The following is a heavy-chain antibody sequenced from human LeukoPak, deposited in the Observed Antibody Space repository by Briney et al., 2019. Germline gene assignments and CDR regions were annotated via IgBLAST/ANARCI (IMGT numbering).Heavy chain of an antibody. CDR3: AKPDYGGNYDAFDI. CDR1: GFTFSSYA. CDR2: ISGSGGST. V-gene: IGHV3-23*01. Sequence: AGSLRLSCAASGFTFSSYAMSWVRQAPGKELEWDSAISGSGGSTYYADSVKGRFTISRDNSNYTLYLQMNSLRAEDTAVYYCAKPDYGGNYDAFDIWGQGTLVTVSS. J-gene: IGHJ3*02. D-gene: IGHD4-23*01.